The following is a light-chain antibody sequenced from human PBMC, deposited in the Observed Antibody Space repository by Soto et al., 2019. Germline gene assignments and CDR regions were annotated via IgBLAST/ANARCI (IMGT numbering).Light chain of an antibody. V-gene: IGKV1-5*02. CDR2: EAS. CDR3: QQYSSYSLT. J-gene: IGKJ1*01. Sequence: DIQITQSPSTLPASVVDKFTLMCRAIQNIRNSLAWYQQKPVRAPRLLIYEASSLESGVPARLSGSGSGTEFTLTISSLQPDDFATYFCQQYSSYSLTFGQGTKVDIK. CDR1: QNIRNS.